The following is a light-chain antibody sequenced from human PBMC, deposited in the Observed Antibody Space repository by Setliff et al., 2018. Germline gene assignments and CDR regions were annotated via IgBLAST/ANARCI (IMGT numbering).Light chain of an antibody. CDR1: TSNIGSNY. J-gene: IGLJ2*01. V-gene: IGLV1-47*01. Sequence: QSVLTQPPSASGTPGQRVTISCSGSTSNIGSNYVYWYQHLPGTAPKLLIYRNDQRPSGVPDRFSASKSGTSVSLAISGLRSEDEADYYCAAWDDSLSGHVVFGGGTQRTV. CDR3: AAWDDSLSGHVV. CDR2: RND.